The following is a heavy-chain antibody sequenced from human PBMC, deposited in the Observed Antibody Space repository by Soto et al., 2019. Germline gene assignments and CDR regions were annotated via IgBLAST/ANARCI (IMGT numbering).Heavy chain of an antibody. D-gene: IGHD1-1*01. V-gene: IGHV3-33*01. CDR1: GFTFSSYG. CDR3: ARPVSPPYDTREYYYYYGMDV. Sequence: GGSLRLSCAASGFTFSSYGMHWVRQAPGKGLEWVAVIWYDGSNKYYADSVKGRFTISRDNSKNTLYLQMNSLRAEDTAVYYCARPVSPPYDTREYYYYYGMDVWGQGTTVTVSS. CDR2: IWYDGSNK. J-gene: IGHJ6*02.